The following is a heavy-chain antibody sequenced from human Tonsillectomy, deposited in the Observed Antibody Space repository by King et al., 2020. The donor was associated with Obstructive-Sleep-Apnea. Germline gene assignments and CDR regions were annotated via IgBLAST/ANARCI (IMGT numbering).Heavy chain of an antibody. Sequence: VQLQQWGAGLLKPSETLSLTCTVYGGSFSGYYWSWIRQPPGKGLEWIGEINHSGSTNYNPSLKSRVTTSVDTSKNQFSLRLSSVTAADTAGYYCARGGDGYKNYYYYGMDVWGQGTTVTVSS. V-gene: IGHV4-34*01. CDR2: INHSGST. D-gene: IGHD5-24*01. CDR1: GGSFSGYY. CDR3: ARGGDGYKNYYYYGMDV. J-gene: IGHJ6*02.